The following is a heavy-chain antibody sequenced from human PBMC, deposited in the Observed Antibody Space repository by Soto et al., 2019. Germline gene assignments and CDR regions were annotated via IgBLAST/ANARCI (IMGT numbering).Heavy chain of an antibody. CDR2: ISYDGSNK. Sequence: GGSLRLSCAASGFTFSSYAMHWVRQAPGKGLEWVAVISYDGSNKYYADSVKGRFTISRDNSKNTLYLQMNSLRAEDTAVYYCARSMTTVLLNWFDPWGQGTLVTVSS. D-gene: IGHD4-4*01. J-gene: IGHJ5*02. V-gene: IGHV3-30-3*01. CDR3: ARSMTTVLLNWFDP. CDR1: GFTFSSYA.